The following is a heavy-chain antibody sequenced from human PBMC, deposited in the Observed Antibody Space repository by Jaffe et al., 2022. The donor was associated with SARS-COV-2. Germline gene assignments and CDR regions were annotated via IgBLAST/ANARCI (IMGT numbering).Heavy chain of an antibody. V-gene: IGHV1-24*01. CDR1: GYTLTELS. CDR2: FDPEDDET. CDR3: ATRSPGTTVTTGYYYFYMDV. J-gene: IGHJ6*03. D-gene: IGHD4-17*01. Sequence: QVQLVQSGAEVKKPGASVKVSCKVSGYTLTELSMHWVRQAPGKGLEWMGGFDPEDDETTYAQKFQGRVTMTEDTSTDTAYMELSSLRSEDTAVYYCATRSPGTTVTTGYYYFYMDVWGKGTTVTVSS.